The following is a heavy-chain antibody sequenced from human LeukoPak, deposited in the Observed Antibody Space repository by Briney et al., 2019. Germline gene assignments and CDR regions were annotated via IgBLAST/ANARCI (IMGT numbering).Heavy chain of an antibody. J-gene: IGHJ3*02. D-gene: IGHD6-19*01. CDR3: ARAPHLSIAVAGQRSTAFDI. V-gene: IGHV4-39*07. CDR2: IYYSGST. Sequence: PSETLSLTCTVSGGFISTRGYFWGWIRQPPGKGLEWIGSIYYSGSTYNNPSLKSRVTISVDTSKNQFSLKLSSVTAADTAVYYCARAPHLSIAVAGQRSTAFDIWGQGTMVTVSS. CDR1: GGFISTRGYF.